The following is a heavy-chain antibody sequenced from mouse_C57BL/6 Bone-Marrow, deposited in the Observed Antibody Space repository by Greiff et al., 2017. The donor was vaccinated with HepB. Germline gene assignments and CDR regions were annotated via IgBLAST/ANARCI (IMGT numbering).Heavy chain of an antibody. CDR2: IDPSDSET. D-gene: IGHD2-3*01. CDR3: ARDDGYYSYYFDY. Sequence: HVQLQQPGAELVRPGSSVKLSCKASGYTFTSYWMHWVKQRPIQGLEWIGNIDPSDSETHYNQKFKDKATLTVDKSSSTAYMQLSSLTSEDSAVYYCARDDGYYSYYFDYWGQGTTLSVSS. V-gene: IGHV1-52*01. J-gene: IGHJ2*01. CDR1: GYTFTSYW.